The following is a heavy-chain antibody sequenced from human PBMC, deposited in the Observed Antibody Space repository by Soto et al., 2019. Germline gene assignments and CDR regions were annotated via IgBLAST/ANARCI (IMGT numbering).Heavy chain of an antibody. CDR2: VFVGGNT. D-gene: IGHD3-10*01. V-gene: IGHV4-59*05. CDR1: VDSISSDY. J-gene: IGHJ4*02. Sequence: SETLSLTCTVSVDSISSDYWNWIRQPPGKWLEWIASVFVGGNTYXXPSLKCRAXISVDTSKNQFXLKLSXYTAADTAVYFCARRHGLDIDAYYWGQGX. CDR3: ARRHGLDIDAYY.